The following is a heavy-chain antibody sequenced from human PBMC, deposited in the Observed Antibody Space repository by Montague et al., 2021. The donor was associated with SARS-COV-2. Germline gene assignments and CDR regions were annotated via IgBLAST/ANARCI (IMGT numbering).Heavy chain of an antibody. J-gene: IGHJ2*01. V-gene: IGHV4-59*08. CDR1: GASVGSSD. Sequence: SETLSLTCTVSGASVGSSDWGWIRQSPGKGLEWIGYFYSVGSTDYNPSLKSRATISRDTSKNQFSLRLNSMTAADTAVYYCARHGEMATIVGWWFFDLWGRGTLVTVSS. CDR2: FYSVGST. CDR3: ARHGEMATIVGWWFFDL. D-gene: IGHD5-24*01.